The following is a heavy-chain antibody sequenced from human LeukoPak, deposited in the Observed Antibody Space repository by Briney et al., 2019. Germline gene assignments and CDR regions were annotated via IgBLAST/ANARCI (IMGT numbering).Heavy chain of an antibody. CDR1: GGTFSSYA. CDR3: AGGGYSYGNSFDP. J-gene: IGHJ5*02. V-gene: IGHV1-69*04. CDR2: IIPILDIA. Sequence: ASVKVSCKASGGTFSSYAISWVRQAPGQGLEWMGRIIPILDIANYAQKFQGRVTITADKSTSTAYMQLSSLRSEDTAMYYCAGGGYSYGNSFDPWGQGTLVTVSS. D-gene: IGHD5-18*01.